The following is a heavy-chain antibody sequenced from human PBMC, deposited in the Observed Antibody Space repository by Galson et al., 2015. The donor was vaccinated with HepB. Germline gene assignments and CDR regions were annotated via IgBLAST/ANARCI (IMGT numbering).Heavy chain of an antibody. Sequence: SVKVSCRASGYTFTSYGISWVRQAPGQGLEWMGWISAYNGNANYAQKLQGRVTMTTDTSTSTVYMELRSLRSDDTALYYCARMLVGASRIEYWGQGTLLTVSS. D-gene: IGHD1-26*01. CDR1: GYTFTSYG. CDR2: ISAYNGNA. J-gene: IGHJ4*02. CDR3: ARMLVGASRIEY. V-gene: IGHV1-18*01.